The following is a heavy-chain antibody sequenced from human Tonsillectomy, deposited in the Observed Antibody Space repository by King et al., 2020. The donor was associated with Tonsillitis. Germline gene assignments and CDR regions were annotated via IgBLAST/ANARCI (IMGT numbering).Heavy chain of an antibody. D-gene: IGHD7-27*01. Sequence: VQLQESGPGLVKPSQTLSLTCSVSGGSIRSDDHYWSWIRQPPGKGLEWIGYTYHNGVTFYNPSLESRVTISIDTSKNQFSLKLSSVTAADTAVYYCARDPLGPWGQGTLVTVSS. CDR3: ARDPLGP. J-gene: IGHJ5*02. V-gene: IGHV4-30-4*01. CDR2: TYHNGVT. CDR1: GGSIRSDDHY.